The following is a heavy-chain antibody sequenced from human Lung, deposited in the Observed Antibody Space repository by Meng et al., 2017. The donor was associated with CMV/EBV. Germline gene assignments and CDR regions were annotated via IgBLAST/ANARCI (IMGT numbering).Heavy chain of an antibody. D-gene: IGHD2-2*01. CDR2: ISGYNGDT. V-gene: IGHV1-18*01. J-gene: IGHJ6*02. Sequence: SVXVSXXASGYTFTSHGMSWVRQAPGQGLEWMGWISGYNGDTNYAQKLQGRVTMTTDTSTTTVYMELRSLRSDDTAVYYCARDSSGYAKSFYDYYGLDVWGQGXTVTVSS. CDR3: ARDSSGYAKSFYDYYGLDV. CDR1: GYTFTSHG.